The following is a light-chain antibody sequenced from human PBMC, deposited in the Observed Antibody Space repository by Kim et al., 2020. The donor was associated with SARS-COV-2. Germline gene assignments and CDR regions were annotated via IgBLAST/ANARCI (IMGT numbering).Light chain of an antibody. J-gene: IGKJ2*01. CDR1: QNIHIY. CDR3: QQSYIAPYT. Sequence: SASVGDRVTITCRASQNIHIYLNWYQQKPGKAPNLLIYATSTLESGVPSRFSGSRSGTTFTLTISSLRPEDFATYYWQQSYIAPYTFGQGAKLEV. V-gene: IGKV1-39*01. CDR2: ATS.